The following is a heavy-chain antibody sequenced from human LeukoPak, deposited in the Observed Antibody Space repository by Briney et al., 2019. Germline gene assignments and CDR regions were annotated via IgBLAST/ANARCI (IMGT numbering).Heavy chain of an antibody. J-gene: IGHJ4*02. D-gene: IGHD3-10*01. CDR2: IHQRGVT. CDR3: ARDGEWFGELRY. V-gene: IGHV4-34*01. Sequence: SETLSLTCALSGGSFGDYHWSWIRQPPGKGLEWIGEIHQRGVTTYNPSLKSRVTISVDTSKNQFSLKLSSVTAADTAVYYCARDGEWFGELRYWGQGTLVTVSS. CDR1: GGSFGDYH.